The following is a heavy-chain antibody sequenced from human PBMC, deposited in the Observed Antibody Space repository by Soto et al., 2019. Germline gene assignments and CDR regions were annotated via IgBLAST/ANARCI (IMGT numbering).Heavy chain of an antibody. CDR2: ISGYDGHT. D-gene: IGHD1-1*01. J-gene: IGHJ4*02. V-gene: IGHV1-18*01. Sequence: QVQLVQSGPEVKEPGASVKVSCKASGYTFTTYGISWVRQAPGQGFEWMGWISGYDGHTNYAQNFQGRITVTTGPSTNAGCMELRGLRSDDTAVYYCARYWNNSGLDYWGQGTLVTVSS. CDR1: GYTFTTYG. CDR3: ARYWNNSGLDY.